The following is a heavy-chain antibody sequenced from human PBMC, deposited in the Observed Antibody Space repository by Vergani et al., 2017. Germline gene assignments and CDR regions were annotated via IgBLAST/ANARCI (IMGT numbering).Heavy chain of an antibody. CDR2: IWYDGSNK. CDR3: AMVVTAFNHKDY. V-gene: IGHV3-33*01. J-gene: IGHJ4*02. CDR1: GFTFSSYG. D-gene: IGHD2-21*02. Sequence: QVQLVESGGGVVQPGRSLRLSCAASGFTFSSYGMHWVRQAPGKGLEWVAVIWYDGSNKYYADSVKGRFTISRDNSKNTLYLQMNSLRAEDTAVYYCAMVVTAFNHKDYWGQGTLVTVSS.